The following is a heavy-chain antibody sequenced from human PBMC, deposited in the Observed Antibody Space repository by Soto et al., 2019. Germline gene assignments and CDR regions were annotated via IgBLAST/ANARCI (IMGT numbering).Heavy chain of an antibody. J-gene: IGHJ4*02. D-gene: IGHD1-26*01. V-gene: IGHV3-7*01. CDR2: IREDGGAK. Sequence: EVQLVESGGDLVQPGGSLRLSCGVSGFIFSDYWMSWVRQAPGKGLEWVATIREDGGAKYYVDSVKGRFTISRDNARNSLFLQMNGLGGEDTAVYYCVSPSTSGTTDFWGQGTLVTVSS. CDR1: GFIFSDYW. CDR3: VSPSTSGTTDF.